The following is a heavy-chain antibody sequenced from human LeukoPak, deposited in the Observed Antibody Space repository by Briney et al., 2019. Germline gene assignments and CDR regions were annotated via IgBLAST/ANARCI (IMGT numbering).Heavy chain of an antibody. Sequence: PSQTLSLTCTVSGSSISSGGYSWSWIRQHPGKGLEWIGYIYYSGSTYYNPSLKSRVAISVDTSKNQFSLKLSSVTAADTAVYYCARASRGLDPWGQGTLVTVSS. CDR1: GSSISSGGYS. D-gene: IGHD2-2*01. CDR3: ARASRGLDP. V-gene: IGHV4-31*03. CDR2: IYYSGST. J-gene: IGHJ5*02.